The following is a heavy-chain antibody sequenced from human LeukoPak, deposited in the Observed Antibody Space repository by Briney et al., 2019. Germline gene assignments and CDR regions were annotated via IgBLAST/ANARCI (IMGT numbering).Heavy chain of an antibody. CDR1: GYTFTSYG. Sequence: ASVKVSCKASGYTFTSYGISWVRQAPGQGLEGMGWINAYNGNTNYAQKLQGRVTMTTDTSTSTAYMELRSLRSGDTAVYYCARGGYGSGSPDDAFDIWGQGTMVTVSS. J-gene: IGHJ3*02. CDR2: INAYNGNT. CDR3: ARGGYGSGSPDDAFDI. V-gene: IGHV1-18*01. D-gene: IGHD3-10*01.